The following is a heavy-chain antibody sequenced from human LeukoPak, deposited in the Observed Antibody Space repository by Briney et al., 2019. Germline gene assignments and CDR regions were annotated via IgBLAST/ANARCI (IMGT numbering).Heavy chain of an antibody. D-gene: IGHD2-2*02. CDR2: INPNSGGT. Sequence: ASVKVSCKASGYTFTGYYMHWVRQAPGQGLEWMGWINPNSGGTNYAQKFQGRVTMTRDTSISTAYMELSRLRSDDTAVYYCARDIGYCSSTSCYTHDYWGQETLVTVSS. CDR3: ARDIGYCSSTSCYTHDY. J-gene: IGHJ4*02. V-gene: IGHV1-2*02. CDR1: GYTFTGYY.